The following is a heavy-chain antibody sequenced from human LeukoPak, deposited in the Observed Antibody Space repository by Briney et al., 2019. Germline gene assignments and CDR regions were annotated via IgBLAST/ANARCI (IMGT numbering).Heavy chain of an antibody. J-gene: IGHJ4*02. CDR2: INPNSGGK. V-gene: IGHV1-2*02. D-gene: IGHD2-21*02. CDR1: GYTFTGYY. Sequence: ASVKVSCKASGYTFTGYYMHWVRQAPGQGLEWMGWINPNSGGKNYAQKFQGRVTMTRDTSISTAYMELSRLRSDDTAVYYCARVGNPWWSLQSPSFTWDYWGQGTLVTVSS. CDR3: ARVGNPWWSLQSPSFTWDY.